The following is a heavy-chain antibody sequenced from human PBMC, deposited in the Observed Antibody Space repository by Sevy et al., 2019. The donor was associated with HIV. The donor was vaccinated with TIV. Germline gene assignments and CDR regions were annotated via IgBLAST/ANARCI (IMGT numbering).Heavy chain of an antibody. CDR2: ISGSGGST. J-gene: IGHJ6*02. D-gene: IGHD5-12*01. CDR1: GFIFRSYA. Sequence: GGSLRLSCAASGFIFRSYAMSWVRQAPGQGLEWVSGISGSGGSTYYADSVKGRFTISRDNFKNTLYLQMNSLRAEDTAVYYCAKAGATKDGMDVWGQGTTVTVSS. CDR3: AKAGATKDGMDV. V-gene: IGHV3-23*01.